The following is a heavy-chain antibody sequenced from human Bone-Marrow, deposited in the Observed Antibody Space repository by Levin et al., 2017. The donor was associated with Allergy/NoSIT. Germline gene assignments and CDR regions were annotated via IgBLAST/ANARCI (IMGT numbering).Heavy chain of an antibody. D-gene: IGHD6-19*01. Sequence: GSGPTLVKPTQTLTLTCTLSEFSLSTQGVGVGWIRQPPGKALEWLGIIYWDDDKRFSPSLKNRLSITKDISTNQVVLEMTKMEPVDTGTYFCAQWAGISGTGYFDNWGQGILVTVSS. J-gene: IGHJ4*02. V-gene: IGHV2-5*02. CDR1: EFSLSTQGVG. CDR2: IYWDDDK. CDR3: AQWAGISGTGYFDN.